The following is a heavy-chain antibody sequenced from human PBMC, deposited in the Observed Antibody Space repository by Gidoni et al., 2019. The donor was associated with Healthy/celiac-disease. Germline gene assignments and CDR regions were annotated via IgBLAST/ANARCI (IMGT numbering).Heavy chain of an antibody. V-gene: IGHV1-46*01. CDR2: INPSGGST. CDR3: APEVRDSSGYPNWFDP. J-gene: IGHJ5*02. Sequence: QVQLVQSGAEVKKPGASVKVSCQASGYTFPSYYMHWVRQAPGQGLEWMGIINPSGGSTSYAQKFQGRVTMTRDTSTSTVYMELSSLRSEDTAVYYCAPEVRDSSGYPNWFDPWGQGTLVTVSS. D-gene: IGHD3-22*01. CDR1: GYTFPSYY.